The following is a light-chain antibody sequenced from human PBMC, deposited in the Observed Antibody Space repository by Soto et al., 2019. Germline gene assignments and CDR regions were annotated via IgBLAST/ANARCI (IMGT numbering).Light chain of an antibody. V-gene: IGKV3-11*01. CDR2: DAS. J-gene: IGKJ2*01. Sequence: EIVLTQSPATLSLSPGERATLSCRASQSVSSYLAWYQQKPGQAPRLLIYDASNRATGIPARFSGSGSGTDFTLTISSLEPEDFAVYYCQQRSTSPMYTFGQGTKLEIK. CDR3: QQRSTSPMYT. CDR1: QSVSSY.